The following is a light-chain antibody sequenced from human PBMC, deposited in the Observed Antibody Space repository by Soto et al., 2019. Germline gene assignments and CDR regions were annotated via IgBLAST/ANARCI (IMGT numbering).Light chain of an antibody. CDR2: DGS. Sequence: DIQMTQSPSTLSASVGDRVTITCRASQNINNWLAWYQQKAGKAPKLLIYDGSSLESGVPSRFSGSGSGTEFTLTISSLQPDDFATYYCQHYNSYSEAFGQGTKVDI. J-gene: IGKJ1*01. V-gene: IGKV1-5*01. CDR3: QHYNSYSEA. CDR1: QNINNW.